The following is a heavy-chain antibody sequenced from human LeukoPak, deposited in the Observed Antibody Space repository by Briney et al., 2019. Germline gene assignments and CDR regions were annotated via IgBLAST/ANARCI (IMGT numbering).Heavy chain of an antibody. CDR3: ATDYYVSGSYYRLFY. Sequence: GRSLRLSCAASGFTFSTYAMHWVRQAPGKGLVWVSGINSDGGTTTYADSVKGRFTISRDNAKDTLYLQMNNLRAEDTAIYYCATDYYVSGSYYRLFYWGQGTLVTVSS. CDR1: GFTFSTYA. V-gene: IGHV3-74*01. J-gene: IGHJ4*02. D-gene: IGHD3-10*01. CDR2: INSDGGTT.